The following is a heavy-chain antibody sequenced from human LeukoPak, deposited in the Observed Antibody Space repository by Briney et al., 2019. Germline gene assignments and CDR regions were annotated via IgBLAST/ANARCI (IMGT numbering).Heavy chain of an antibody. CDR2: ISGSGGST. CDR1: GFTFNNFA. D-gene: IGHD2-15*01. CDR3: AKNGDRGAYCTGGTCYPYFYYYMDV. Sequence: PGGSLRLSCAASGFTFNNFAMSWVRQAPGKGLEWVSAISGSGGSTYYADSVKGRFTISRDNSKNTLYLQMNSLRAEDTAIYYCAKNGDRGAYCTGGTCYPYFYYYMDVWGKGTTVTI. J-gene: IGHJ6*03. V-gene: IGHV3-23*01.